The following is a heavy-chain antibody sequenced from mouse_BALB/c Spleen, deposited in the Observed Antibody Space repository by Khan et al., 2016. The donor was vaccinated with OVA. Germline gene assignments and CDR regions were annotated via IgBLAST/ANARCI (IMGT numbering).Heavy chain of an antibody. V-gene: IGHV1S137*01. CDR2: ISIYYDNI. CDR1: GYTFTDYA. D-gene: IGHD2-2*01. Sequence: QIQLVQSGPELVRPGESVKISCKGSGYTFTDYAMHWVKQSHAKSLEWIGVISIYYDNINYNQQFKGKATMTVDKSSSTAYMELARLTSEDSAIYYCARGGQWVRRGGGNSDCRGEGTTLTVSS. J-gene: IGHJ2*01. CDR3: ARGGQWVRRGGGNSDC.